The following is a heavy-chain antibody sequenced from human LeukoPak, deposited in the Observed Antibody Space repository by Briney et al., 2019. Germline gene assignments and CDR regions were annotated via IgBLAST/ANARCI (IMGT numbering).Heavy chain of an antibody. Sequence: GGSLRLSCAASGFTFSSYAMSWVCQAPGKGLEWLSTISGSGGSTYYADSVKGRFTISRDNSKNTLYLQMNSLRAEDTTVYYCANGKTYYDILTGPTAPFEYWGQGTLVTVSS. D-gene: IGHD3-9*01. CDR1: GFTFSSYA. J-gene: IGHJ4*02. V-gene: IGHV3-23*01. CDR3: ANGKTYYDILTGPTAPFEY. CDR2: ISGSGGST.